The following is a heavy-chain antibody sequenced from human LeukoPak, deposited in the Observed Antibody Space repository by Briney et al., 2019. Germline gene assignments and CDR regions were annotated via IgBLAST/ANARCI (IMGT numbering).Heavy chain of an antibody. J-gene: IGHJ4*02. Sequence: MPSETLSLTCSVSGGSISTYHWNWIRKPPGKGLEWIGYMQSSGISKYNPSFKSRVNIFVDTSKNQFVLNLRSVTAADTAVYYCARDKRHSYGRYFDPWGQGMLVTVSS. D-gene: IGHD5-18*01. CDR2: MQSSGIS. CDR1: GGSISTYH. V-gene: IGHV4-59*01. CDR3: ARDKRHSYGRYFDP.